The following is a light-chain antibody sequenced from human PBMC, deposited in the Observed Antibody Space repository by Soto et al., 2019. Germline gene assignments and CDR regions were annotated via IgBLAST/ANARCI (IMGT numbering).Light chain of an antibody. CDR3: QQYGSSPIA. V-gene: IGKV3-20*01. CDR2: GAS. Sequence: EVVLTQSPGTLSLSAGEIATLFFSASERVASNYLAWYQQKPGQAPRLLIYGASSRATGIPDRFSGSGSGTDFTLTISRLEPEDFAVYYCQQYGSSPIAFGQGTRLEIK. CDR1: ERVASNY. J-gene: IGKJ5*01.